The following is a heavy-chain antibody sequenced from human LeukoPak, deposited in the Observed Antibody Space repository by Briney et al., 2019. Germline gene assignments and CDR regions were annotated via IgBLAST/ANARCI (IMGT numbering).Heavy chain of an antibody. V-gene: IGHV3-23*01. D-gene: IGHD3-16*01. CDR1: GFTFNDYH. J-gene: IGHJ4*02. CDR2: ISVIGGTT. CDR3: ARGLYSYAY. Sequence: GASLRLSCAASGFTFNDYHMSWVRQAPGKGLEWVSGISVIGGTTYYAGSVRGRLTVSRNNSKNTMSFQMNSLRAEDTAVYYFARGLYSYAYWGQGILVTVSS.